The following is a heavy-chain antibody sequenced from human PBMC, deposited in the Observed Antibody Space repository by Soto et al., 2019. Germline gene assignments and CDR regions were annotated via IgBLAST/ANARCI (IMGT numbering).Heavy chain of an antibody. CDR1: GYSFTSYW. D-gene: IGHD2-2*01. CDR2: IDPSDSYT. CDR3: ARNREIVVVPAAPGAWFDP. Sequence: GESLKISCKGSGYSFTSYWISWVRQMPGKGLEWMGRIDPSDSYTNYSPSFQGHVTISADKSISTAYLQWSSLKASDTAMYYCARNREIVVVPAAPGAWFDPWGQGTLVTVSS. J-gene: IGHJ5*02. V-gene: IGHV5-10-1*01.